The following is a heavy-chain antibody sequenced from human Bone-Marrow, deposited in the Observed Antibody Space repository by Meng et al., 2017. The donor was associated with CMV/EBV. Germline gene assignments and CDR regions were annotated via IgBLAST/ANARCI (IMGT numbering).Heavy chain of an antibody. CDR2: IHPNSGGT. J-gene: IGHJ4*02. CDR3: ARSYISVFGVVIIGQAGKFDH. Sequence: AYALHWVRHAPGQGLEWVGWIHPNSGGTNYAQRFQGRVTMTSDTSISTVYMELNRLTSDDTAVYFCARSYISVFGVVIIGQAGKFDHWGRGTLVTVSS. D-gene: IGHD3-3*01. CDR1: AYA. V-gene: IGHV1-2*02.